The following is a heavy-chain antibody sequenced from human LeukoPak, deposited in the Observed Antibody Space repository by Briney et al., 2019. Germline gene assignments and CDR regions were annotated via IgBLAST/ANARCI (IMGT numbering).Heavy chain of an antibody. CDR3: ARSKGRYYDSSGYHNWFDP. V-gene: IGHV1-18*01. D-gene: IGHD3-22*01. J-gene: IGHJ5*02. Sequence: ASVKVSCKASGYTFTSYGISWVRQAPGQGLEWMGWISAYNGNTNYAQKLQGRVTMTTDTSTSTAYMELRSLRSDDTAVYYCARSKGRYYDSSGYHNWFDPWGQGTLVTVSS. CDR1: GYTFTSYG. CDR2: ISAYNGNT.